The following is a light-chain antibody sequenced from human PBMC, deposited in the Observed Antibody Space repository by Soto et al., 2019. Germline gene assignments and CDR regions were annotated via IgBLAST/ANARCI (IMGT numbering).Light chain of an antibody. CDR2: WAS. CDR3: QQYYSTPT. CDR1: QSIGSW. Sequence: DIQMTQSPSCLSESVGDRFIIVCRASQSIGSWLAWYQQKPGQPPKLLIYWASTRESGVPDRFSGSGSGTDFTLTISSLKAEDAAVYYCQQYYSTPTFGHGTKVDIK. V-gene: IGKV4-1*01. J-gene: IGKJ1*01.